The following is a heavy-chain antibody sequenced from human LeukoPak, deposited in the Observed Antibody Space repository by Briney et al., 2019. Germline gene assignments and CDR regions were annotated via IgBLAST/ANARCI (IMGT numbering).Heavy chain of an antibody. CDR3: AREKDSIVSTARMDV. V-gene: IGHV4-59*01. D-gene: IGHD5/OR15-5a*01. CDR2: IYNSGST. J-gene: IGHJ6*03. Sequence: SETLSLTCTVSGASISSYWWTWIRQPPGKGLEWLGYIYNSGSTRYNPSLKSRVTISVDTSKNQFPLNLTSVTAADTAVYYCAREKDSIVSTARMDVWGRGTTVTVSS. CDR1: GASISSYW.